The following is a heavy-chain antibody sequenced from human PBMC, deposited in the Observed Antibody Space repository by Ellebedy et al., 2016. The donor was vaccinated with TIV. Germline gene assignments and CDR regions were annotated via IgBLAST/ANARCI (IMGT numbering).Heavy chain of an antibody. Sequence: GESLKISCAASGFTFSSYEMNWVRQAPGKGLEWVSYISNSGRSIYYADSVKGRFTISRDNAKNSLYLEMNSLTAEDTAVYYCAREGDQWLLMDYWGQGTLVTVSS. V-gene: IGHV3-48*03. CDR2: ISNSGRSI. CDR3: AREGDQWLLMDY. CDR1: GFTFSSYE. J-gene: IGHJ4*02. D-gene: IGHD6-19*01.